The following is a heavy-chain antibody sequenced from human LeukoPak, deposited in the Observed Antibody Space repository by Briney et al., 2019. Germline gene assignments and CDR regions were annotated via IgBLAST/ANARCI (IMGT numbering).Heavy chain of an antibody. V-gene: IGHV1-2*02. Sequence: ASVKVSCKASGYTFTGYYMHWVRQAPGQGLEWMGWINPNSGGTNYAQKFQGRVTMTRDTSISTAYMELSRLRSDDTAVYYCARDGAWEPDGVYFDYWGQGTLVTVSS. CDR2: INPNSGGT. D-gene: IGHD1-26*01. CDR1: GYTFTGYY. CDR3: ARDGAWEPDGVYFDY. J-gene: IGHJ4*02.